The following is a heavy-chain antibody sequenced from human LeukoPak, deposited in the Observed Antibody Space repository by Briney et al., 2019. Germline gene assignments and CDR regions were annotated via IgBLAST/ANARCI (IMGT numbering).Heavy chain of an antibody. D-gene: IGHD1-7*01. CDR1: GGTFSSYA. CDR3: ARDQDWNSRYNWFDP. CDR2: IIPIFGTA. V-gene: IGHV1-69*05. Sequence: SVKVSCKASGGTFSSYAISWVRQAPGQGLEWMGRIIPIFGTANYAQKFQGRVTITTDESTSTAYMELSSLRSEDTAVYYCARDQDWNSRYNWFDPWGQGTLVTVSS. J-gene: IGHJ5*02.